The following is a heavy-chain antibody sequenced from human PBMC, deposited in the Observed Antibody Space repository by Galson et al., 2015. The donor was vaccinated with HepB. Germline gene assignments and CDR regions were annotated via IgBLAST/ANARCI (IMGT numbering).Heavy chain of an antibody. Sequence: SLRLSCAASGFTFSTNNMHWVRQAPGKGLQWVAVIWFDGTNKFHGDSVKGRSTISRDNSNNTLFLQMSSLRAEDTAVYYRARDEGDAMDVWGQGTTVTVSS. V-gene: IGHV3-33*08. CDR3: ARDEGDAMDV. CDR1: GFTFSTNN. CDR2: IWFDGTNK. J-gene: IGHJ6*02.